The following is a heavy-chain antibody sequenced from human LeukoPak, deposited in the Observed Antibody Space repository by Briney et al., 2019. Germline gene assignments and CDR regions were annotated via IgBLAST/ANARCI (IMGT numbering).Heavy chain of an antibody. D-gene: IGHD1-26*01. Sequence: GGSLRLSCAASGFTFSSYAMSWVRQAPGKGLEWVSAISGSGGSTYYADSVKGRFTISRDNSKNTLYLQMNSLRAEDTAVYYCAKVAVTYHNSYPSKTLSGASLERGGYFDYWGQGTLVTVSS. CDR3: AKVAVTYHNSYPSKTLSGASLERGGYFDY. V-gene: IGHV3-23*01. CDR2: ISGSGGST. J-gene: IGHJ4*02. CDR1: GFTFSSYA.